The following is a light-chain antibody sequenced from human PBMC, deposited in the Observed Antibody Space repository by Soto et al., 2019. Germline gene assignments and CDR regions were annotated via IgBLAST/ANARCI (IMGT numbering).Light chain of an antibody. V-gene: IGKV3-20*01. CDR3: QQYGSTPRT. Sequence: EIVLTQSPGTLSLSPGEIATLSCRASQSVSSSYLAWYQQKPGQAPRLLIYGASSRATGIPDRFSGSGSGTDFTLTISRLEPEDFAAYYCQQYGSTPRTFGQGTKLEIK. CDR2: GAS. CDR1: QSVSSSY. J-gene: IGKJ2*01.